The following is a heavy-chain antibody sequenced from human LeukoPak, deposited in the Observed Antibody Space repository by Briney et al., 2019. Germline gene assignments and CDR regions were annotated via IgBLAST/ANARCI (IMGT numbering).Heavy chain of an antibody. CDR2: VSGSGVNT. D-gene: IGHD1-26*01. CDR1: GFTFGDYA. V-gene: IGHV3-23*01. CDR3: ARGYDGNYHAFDY. Sequence: GGSLRLSCTASGFTFGDYAMSWVRQAPGKGLEWVSVVSGSGVNTYYADSVKGRFTISRDNSKNTLSLQMNSLRADDTAVYYCARGYDGNYHAFDYWGQGTLVTVSS. J-gene: IGHJ4*02.